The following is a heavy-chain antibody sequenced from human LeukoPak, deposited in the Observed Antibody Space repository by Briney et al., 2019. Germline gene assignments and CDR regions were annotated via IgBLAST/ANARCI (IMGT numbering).Heavy chain of an antibody. V-gene: IGHV1-18*01. CDR2: ISAYNGNT. Sequence: GASVKVSCKASGYTFTSYGISWVRQAPGQGLEWMGWISAYNGNTNYAQKLQGRVTMTTDTSTSTAYMELRSLRSDDTAVYYCARDQGGGIAVAGTREEGEDNLDYWGQGTLVTVSS. CDR1: GYTFTSYG. D-gene: IGHD6-19*01. J-gene: IGHJ4*02. CDR3: ARDQGGGIAVAGTREEGEDNLDY.